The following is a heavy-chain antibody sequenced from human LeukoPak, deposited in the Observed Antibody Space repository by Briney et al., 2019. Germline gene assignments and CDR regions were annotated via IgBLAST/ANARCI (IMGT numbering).Heavy chain of an antibody. CDR2: FDPEHGET. V-gene: IGHV1-24*01. Sequence: ASVKVSCKVSGYTLSELSMHWVRQAPGKGLEWMGGFDPEHGETIYAQNFQGRVTMTEDTPTDTAYMELSSLRSEDTAVYYCATGAHYYDSSGYYRNDAFDMWGQGTGVTVSS. J-gene: IGHJ3*02. CDR1: GYTLSELS. CDR3: ATGAHYYDSSGYYRNDAFDM. D-gene: IGHD3-22*01.